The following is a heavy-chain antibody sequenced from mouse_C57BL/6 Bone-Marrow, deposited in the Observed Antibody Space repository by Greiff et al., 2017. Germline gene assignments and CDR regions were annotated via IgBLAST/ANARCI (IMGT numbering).Heavy chain of an antibody. J-gene: IGHJ4*01. V-gene: IGHV1-15*01. CDR3: TRCFYGSSSDEYYAMDD. D-gene: IGHD1-1*01. CDR2: IDPETGGT. CDR1: GYTFTDYE. Sequence: VQLQQPGAELVRPGASVTLSCKASGYTFTDYEMHWVKQTPVHGLEWIGAIDPETGGTAYNQKFKGKAILTADKSSSTAYMELRSLTSEDSAVYCCTRCFYGSSSDEYYAMDDWGQGTSVTVSS.